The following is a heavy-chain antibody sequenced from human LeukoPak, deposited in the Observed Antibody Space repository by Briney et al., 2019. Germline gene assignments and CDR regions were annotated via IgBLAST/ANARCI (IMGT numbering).Heavy chain of an antibody. V-gene: IGHV4-59*01. CDR3: ARDRSGYSYGYSYYYGMDV. J-gene: IGHJ6*02. CDR1: GGSISSYY. D-gene: IGHD5-18*01. CDR2: IYYSGST. Sequence: SETLSFTCTVSGGSISSYYWSWIRQPPGKGLEWIGYIYYSGSTNYNPSLKSRVTISVDTSKNQFSLKLSSVTAADTAVYYCARDRSGYSYGYSYYYGMDVWGQGTTVTVSS.